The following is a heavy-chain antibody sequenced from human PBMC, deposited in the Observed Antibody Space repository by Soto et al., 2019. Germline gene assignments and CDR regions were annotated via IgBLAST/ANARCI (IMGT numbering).Heavy chain of an antibody. Sequence: QVQLQQWGAGLLKPSETLSLTCAVYGGSFSGYYWSWIRQPPGKGLEWIGEINHSGSTNYNPSLKSRVTISVDTSKNQFSLKLSSVTAAYTAVYYCARGPRGLDIVVVPAAIEWDYWGQGTLVTVSS. CDR2: INHSGST. J-gene: IGHJ4*02. CDR1: GGSFSGYY. V-gene: IGHV4-34*01. D-gene: IGHD2-2*01. CDR3: ARGPRGLDIVVVPAAIEWDY.